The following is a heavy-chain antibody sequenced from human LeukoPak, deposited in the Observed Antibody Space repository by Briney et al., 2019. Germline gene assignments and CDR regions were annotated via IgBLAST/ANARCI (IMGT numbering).Heavy chain of an antibody. V-gene: IGHV1-69*04. J-gene: IGHJ4*02. CDR2: IIPILGIA. CDR1: GGTFSSYA. D-gene: IGHD3-10*01. Sequence: GASVKVSCKASGGTFSSYAISWVRQAPGQGLEWMGRIIPILGIANYAQKFQGRVTITADKSTSTAYMELSSLRSEDTAVYYCARDLPYYYGSGSYFDYWGQGTLVTVSS. CDR3: ARDLPYYYGSGSYFDY.